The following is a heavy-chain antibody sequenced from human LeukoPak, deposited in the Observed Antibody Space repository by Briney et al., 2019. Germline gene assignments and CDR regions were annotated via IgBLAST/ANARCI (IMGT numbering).Heavy chain of an antibody. CDR3: ARDPTTVTKGLDI. V-gene: IGHV4-59*11. Sequence: AGTLSGTSIVSGGSFSSQYWIWIPQPPGKGLERIGYISYIGSTNYNPSLKSRVTISVDTSKNQSYLKLSSVTAADRAVYYCARDPTTVTKGLDIWGQGTMVTVYS. CDR1: GGSFSSQY. CDR2: ISYIGST. D-gene: IGHD4-17*01. J-gene: IGHJ3*02.